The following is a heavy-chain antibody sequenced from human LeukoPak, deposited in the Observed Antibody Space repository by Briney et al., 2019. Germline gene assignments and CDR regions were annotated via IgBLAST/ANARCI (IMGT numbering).Heavy chain of an antibody. CDR2: IYYSGSI. CDR3: ARAGGNRFDP. CDR1: GGSLSNYY. D-gene: IGHD3-10*01. V-gene: IGHV4-59*01. Sequence: SETLSLTCTVSGGSLSNYYWSWIRQYPGQGLEWIGYIYYSGSITYNPSLKSRVTISVDTSKNQFSLKLTSVTAADTAVYYCARAGGNRFDPWGQGILVTVSS. J-gene: IGHJ5*02.